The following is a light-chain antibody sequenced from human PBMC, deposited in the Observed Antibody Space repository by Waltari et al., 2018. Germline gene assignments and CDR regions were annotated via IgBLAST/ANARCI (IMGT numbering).Light chain of an antibody. V-gene: IGKV3-20*01. CDR1: QSVSRS. Sequence: EIVLTQSPGTLSLSLGERATVSCRASQSVSRSFAWYQQKPGQAPRPLIYGASTRATGIPDRFSGSGSGTDFSRTISRLEPDDFAVYYCQHYLRLPVTFGQGTTVEI. CDR3: QHYLRLPVT. J-gene: IGKJ1*01. CDR2: GAS.